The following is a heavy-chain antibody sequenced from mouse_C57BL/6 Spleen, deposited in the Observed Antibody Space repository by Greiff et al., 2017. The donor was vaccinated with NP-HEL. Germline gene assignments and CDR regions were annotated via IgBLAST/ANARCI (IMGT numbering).Heavy chain of an antibody. CDR3: TSGSPLFAY. V-gene: IGHV1-15*01. D-gene: IGHD1-1*02. CDR2: IDPETGGT. J-gene: IGHJ3*01. CDR1: GYTFTDYE. Sequence: QVQLQQSGAELVRPGASVTLSCKASGYTFTDYEMHWVKQTPVHGLEWIGAIDPETGGTAYNQKFKGKAILTADTSSSTAYMELRSLTSEDSAVYYCTSGSPLFAYWGQGTLVTVSA.